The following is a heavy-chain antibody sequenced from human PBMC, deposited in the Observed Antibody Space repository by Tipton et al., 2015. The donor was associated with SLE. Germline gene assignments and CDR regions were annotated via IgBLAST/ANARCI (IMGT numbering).Heavy chain of an antibody. Sequence: TLSLTCTVSGHSISNGDYYRSWIRQLPGKGLEWIGYIYLSGLTSYNPSLNNRVSISVDTSNSQFSLKLSSVTAADTAVYYCARGRGPDWGSLNYYYYMDVWGKGTTVTVSS. V-gene: IGHV4-31*03. J-gene: IGHJ6*03. D-gene: IGHD7-27*01. CDR2: IYLSGLT. CDR3: ARGRGPDWGSLNYYYYMDV. CDR1: GHSISNGDYY.